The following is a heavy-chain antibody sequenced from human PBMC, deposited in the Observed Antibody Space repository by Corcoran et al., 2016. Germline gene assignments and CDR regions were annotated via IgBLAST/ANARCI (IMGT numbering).Heavy chain of an antibody. V-gene: IGHV1-69*01. Sequence: QVQLVQSGAEVKKPGSSVKVSCKASGGTFSSYAISWVRQAPGQGLEWMGGIIPIFGTANYAQNFPGRVTITAAESTSTADMELSSLRSEDTAVYYCASRRFSSYGMDVWGQGTTVTVSS. CDR2: IIPIFGTA. J-gene: IGHJ6*02. CDR3: ASRRFSSYGMDV. CDR1: GGTFSSYA.